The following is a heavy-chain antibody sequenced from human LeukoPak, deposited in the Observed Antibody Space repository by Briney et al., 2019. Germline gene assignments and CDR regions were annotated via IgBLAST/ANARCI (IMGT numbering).Heavy chain of an antibody. D-gene: IGHD4-17*01. CDR2: INPSGGST. CDR1: GYTFSSYY. V-gene: IGHV1-46*01. CDR3: ARDHVMTMVTTPYYFDY. Sequence: ASVKVSCKASGYTFSSYYMHWVRQAPGQGLEWMGIINPSGGSTTYAQKFQGRVTMTRDTSTNIVYMELSSLSSDDTAVYCCARDHVMTMVTTPYYFDYWGQGTLVIVSS. J-gene: IGHJ4*02.